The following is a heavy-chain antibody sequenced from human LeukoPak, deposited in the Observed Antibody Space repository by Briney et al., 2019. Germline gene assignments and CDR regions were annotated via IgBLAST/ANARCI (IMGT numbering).Heavy chain of an antibody. Sequence: GGSLRLSCAASGFTFSSYSMNWVRQARGKGLEWVSSISSSSSYIYYADSVKGRFTISRDNAKNSLYLQMNSLRAEDTAVYYCAKEPMIVVVTPGRHFDYWGQGTLVTVSS. D-gene: IGHD3-22*01. J-gene: IGHJ4*02. CDR1: GFTFSSYS. CDR3: AKEPMIVVVTPGRHFDY. CDR2: ISSSSSYI. V-gene: IGHV3-21*01.